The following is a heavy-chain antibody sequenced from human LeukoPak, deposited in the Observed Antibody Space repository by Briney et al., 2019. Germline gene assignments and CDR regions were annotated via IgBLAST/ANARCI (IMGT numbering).Heavy chain of an antibody. CDR2: INHSGST. CDR3: ARGHAGEITMIVVAFFDY. Sequence: SSETLSLTCAVYGGSFSGYYWSWIRQPPGKGLEWIGEINHSGSTNYNPSLKSRVTISVDTSKNQFSLKLSSVTAADTAVYYCARGHAGEITMIVVAFFDYWGQGTLVTVSS. D-gene: IGHD3-22*01. V-gene: IGHV4-34*01. J-gene: IGHJ4*02. CDR1: GGSFSGYY.